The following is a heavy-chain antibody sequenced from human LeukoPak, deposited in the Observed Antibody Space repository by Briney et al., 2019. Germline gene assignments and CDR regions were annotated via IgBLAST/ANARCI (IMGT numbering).Heavy chain of an antibody. CDR1: GFTFSSYA. V-gene: IGHV3-23*01. CDR2: ISGSGGST. D-gene: IGHD6-19*01. Sequence: PGGSLRLSCAASGFTFSSYAMSWVRQAPGKGLEWVSAISGSGGSTYYADSVKGRFTISRDNSKNTLYLQMNSLRAEDTAVYYCAKGPGAAVAKRYIQHWGQGTLVTVSS. CDR3: AKGPGAAVAKRYIQH. J-gene: IGHJ1*01.